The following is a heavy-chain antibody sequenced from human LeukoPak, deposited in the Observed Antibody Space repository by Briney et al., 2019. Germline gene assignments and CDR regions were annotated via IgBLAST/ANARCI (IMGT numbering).Heavy chain of an antibody. Sequence: SGPTLVNPKQTLTLTCTFSGFSLTTVGVGVAWIRQPPGKALEWLAVNYWNNDKSYSASLKSRLTISNDTSKNQVVLIMTYMDPVDTATYYCAHKGVGSGSYTMWGQGTLVTVSS. V-gene: IGHV2-5*01. CDR3: AHKGVGSGSYTM. CDR2: NYWNNDK. CDR1: GFSLTTVGVG. D-gene: IGHD3-10*01. J-gene: IGHJ4*02.